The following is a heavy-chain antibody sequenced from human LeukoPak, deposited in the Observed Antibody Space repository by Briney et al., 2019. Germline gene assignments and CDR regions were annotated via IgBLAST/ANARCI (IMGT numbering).Heavy chain of an antibody. D-gene: IGHD5-18*01. CDR3: TRHAVRGYSYLDY. V-gene: IGHV4-59*08. Sequence: SETLSLTCTVSGGSISSYYWSWIRQPPGKGLEWIGYIYYSGSSNYNPSLKSRVTISVDTSKNQFSLKLTSVTAADTAVYYCTRHAVRGYSYLDYWGQGTLVTVSS. CDR2: IYYSGSS. CDR1: GGSISSYY. J-gene: IGHJ4*02.